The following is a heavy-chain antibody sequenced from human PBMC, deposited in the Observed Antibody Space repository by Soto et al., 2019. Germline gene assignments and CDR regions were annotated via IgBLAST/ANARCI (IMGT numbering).Heavy chain of an antibody. D-gene: IGHD5-12*01. CDR2: IRSKAYGGTT. CDR3: TRESGVPG. CDR1: GFTFGDYA. Sequence: GGSLRLSCTASGFTFGDYAMSWVRQAPGKGLEWVGFIRSKAYGGTTEYAASVKGRFTFSGDDSKSIAYLQMNSLKTEDTAVYYCTRESGVPGWGQGTLVTVSS. J-gene: IGHJ4*02. V-gene: IGHV3-49*04.